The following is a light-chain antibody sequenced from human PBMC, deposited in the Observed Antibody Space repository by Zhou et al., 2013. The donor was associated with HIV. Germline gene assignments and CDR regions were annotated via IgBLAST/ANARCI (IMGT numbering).Light chain of an antibody. CDR1: LGISTY. Sequence: IQMTQSPSSLSASVGDRVTITCRATSLGISTYLAWYQQKPGKGPNLLIYGASNLQSGVPSRFSGSGSGTEFTLTITSLQPDDFATYYCQQYKSYWLTFGGGTKVEI. V-gene: IGKV1-27*01. CDR3: QQYKSYWLT. J-gene: IGKJ4*01. CDR2: GAS.